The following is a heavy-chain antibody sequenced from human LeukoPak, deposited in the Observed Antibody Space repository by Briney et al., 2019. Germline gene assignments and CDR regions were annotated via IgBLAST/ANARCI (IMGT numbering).Heavy chain of an antibody. V-gene: IGHV3-7*01. J-gene: IGHJ5*01. CDR1: GFSLSDYW. D-gene: IGHD6-19*01. Sequence: GGSLRHSCAASGFSLSDYWMNWVRQTPGKGPEWLANIKQDGSEKNYVESVNGRFIISRDNAKNSGYLQMNSLRAEDTAVYYCVGGTGWLPLTWGQGTLVTVSS. CDR3: VGGTGWLPLT. CDR2: IKQDGSEK.